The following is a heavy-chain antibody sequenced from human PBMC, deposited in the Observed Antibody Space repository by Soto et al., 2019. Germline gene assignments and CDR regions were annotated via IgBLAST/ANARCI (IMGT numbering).Heavy chain of an antibody. V-gene: IGHV1-18*01. Sequence: QVQLVQSGAEVKKPGASVKVSCKASGYTFRNFGVSWVRQAPGQGLEWMGWISVYNGNTNYAQKFKGRVTMTTDTSTSTAYMELRSLRSDDPAVYYGARDLYPGDYGMDIWGQGTTVTVSS. CDR3: ARDLYPGDYGMDI. J-gene: IGHJ6*02. CDR2: ISVYNGNT. CDR1: GYTFRNFG. D-gene: IGHD2-8*01.